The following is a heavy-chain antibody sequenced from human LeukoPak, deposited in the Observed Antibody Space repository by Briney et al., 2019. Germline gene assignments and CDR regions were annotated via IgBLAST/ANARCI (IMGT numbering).Heavy chain of an antibody. CDR2: IYHSGST. CDR1: GYSISSGYY. J-gene: IGHJ3*02. Sequence: SETLSLTCAVSGYSISSGYYWGWIRQPPGKGLEWIGSIYHSGSTYYNPSLKSRVTISVDTSKNQFSLKLSSVTAADTAVYYCASLIAPIYCSTSCHTGHAFDIWGQGTMVTVSS. CDR3: ASLIAPIYCSTSCHTGHAFDI. V-gene: IGHV4-38-2*01. D-gene: IGHD2-2*02.